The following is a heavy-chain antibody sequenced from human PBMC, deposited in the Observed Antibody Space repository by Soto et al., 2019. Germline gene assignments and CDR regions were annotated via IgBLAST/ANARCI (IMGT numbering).Heavy chain of an antibody. D-gene: IGHD3-10*01. Sequence: GGSLRLSCAASGFTFSSYAMSWVRQAPGKGLEWVSAISGSGGSTYYADSVKGRFTISRDNSKNTLYLQMNSLGAEDTAVYYCAKGRLISVRGDKPFDYWGQGTLVTVSS. CDR1: GFTFSSYA. V-gene: IGHV3-23*01. CDR2: ISGSGGST. CDR3: AKGRLISVRGDKPFDY. J-gene: IGHJ4*02.